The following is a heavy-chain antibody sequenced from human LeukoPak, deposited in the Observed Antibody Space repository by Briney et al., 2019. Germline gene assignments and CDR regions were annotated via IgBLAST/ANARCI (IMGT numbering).Heavy chain of an antibody. J-gene: IGHJ4*02. CDR3: AKDLGYYDSSGREHYFDY. V-gene: IGHV3-33*06. CDR1: GFTFSSYG. D-gene: IGHD3-22*01. Sequence: PGRSLRLSCAASGFTFSSYGMHWVRQAPGKGLEWVAVIWYDGSNKYYADSVKGRFTISRDNSKNTLYLQMNSLRAEDTAVYYCAKDLGYYDSSGREHYFDYWGQGTLVTVSS. CDR2: IWYDGSNK.